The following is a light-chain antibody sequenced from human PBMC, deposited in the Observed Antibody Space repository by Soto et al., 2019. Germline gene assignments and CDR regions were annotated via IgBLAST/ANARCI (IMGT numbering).Light chain of an antibody. V-gene: IGKV1-5*03. J-gene: IGKJ1*01. CDR3: QQYSLYPWP. Sequence: DIQMTQSPSTLSASVGDRVTITCRASQSIGSSLAWYQQKPGKAPNLLIYKAFSLESGVPSRFSGSGSGAEFTLTISSLQPDDFATYYCQQYSLYPWPFGQGTKVQRK. CDR1: QSIGSS. CDR2: KAF.